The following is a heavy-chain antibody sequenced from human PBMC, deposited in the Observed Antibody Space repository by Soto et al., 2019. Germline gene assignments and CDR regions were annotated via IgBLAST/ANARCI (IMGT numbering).Heavy chain of an antibody. Sequence: GGSLRLSCAASGFTFSSYAMSWVRQAPGKGLEWVSAISGSGGSTYYADSVKGRFTISRDNSKNTLYLQMNSLRAEDTAVYYCAKDSSSGYGRNYFDYWGQGTLVTVSS. D-gene: IGHD3-22*01. CDR3: AKDSSSGYGRNYFDY. CDR2: ISGSGGST. V-gene: IGHV3-23*01. CDR1: GFTFSSYA. J-gene: IGHJ4*02.